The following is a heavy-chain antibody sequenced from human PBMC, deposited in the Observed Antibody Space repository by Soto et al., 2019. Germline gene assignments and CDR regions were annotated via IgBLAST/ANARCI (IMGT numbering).Heavy chain of an antibody. CDR2: ISYDGSNK. J-gene: IGHJ6*02. CDR1: GFTFSSYG. Sequence: GGSLRLSCAASGFTFSSYGMHWVRQAPGKGLEWVAVISYDGSNKYYADSVKGRFTISRDNSKNTLYLQMNSLRAEDTAVYYCAKEGVYPYDYYYGMDVWGQGTTVTVSS. V-gene: IGHV3-30*18. CDR3: AKEGVYPYDYYYGMDV. D-gene: IGHD6-13*01.